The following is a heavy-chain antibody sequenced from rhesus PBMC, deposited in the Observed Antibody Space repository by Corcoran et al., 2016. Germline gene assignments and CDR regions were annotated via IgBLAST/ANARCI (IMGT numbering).Heavy chain of an antibody. J-gene: IGHJ5-2*02. D-gene: IGHD3-16*01. V-gene: IGHV4-147*01. CDR2: IYGGSGGT. Sequence: QVQLQASGPGLVKPSETLSLTCAVSGGSISSNYWNWIRQSPGKVLEWIGYIYGGSGGTSYKPSLKRRVTIATETAKNQFSLRLSSGTAADTAVYYCARYQGGYSGSLTLDVWGRGVLVTVSS. CDR1: GGSISSNY. CDR3: ARYQGGYSGSLTLDV.